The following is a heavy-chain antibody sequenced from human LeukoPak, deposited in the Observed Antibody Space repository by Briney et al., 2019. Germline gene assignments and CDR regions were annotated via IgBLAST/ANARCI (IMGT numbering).Heavy chain of an antibody. Sequence: SSETLSLTCTVSGGSISYYYWNWIRQPAGKGLEWIGRIYTSGRTYYNPSLKSRVSMSVDTSKNQFFLKLSSVTAADTAVYYCAGLSTVTTSFDYWGQGTLVTVSS. V-gene: IGHV4-4*07. D-gene: IGHD4-11*01. J-gene: IGHJ4*02. CDR3: AGLSTVTTSFDY. CDR2: IYTSGRT. CDR1: GGSISYYY.